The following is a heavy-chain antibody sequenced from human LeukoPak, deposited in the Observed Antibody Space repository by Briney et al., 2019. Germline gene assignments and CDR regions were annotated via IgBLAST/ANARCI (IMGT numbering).Heavy chain of an antibody. CDR3: TASSRRSWFGAFEF. J-gene: IGHJ3*01. Sequence: PGGSLRLSCVASGFDFSNHWMHWVRQAPGKGLVWVSRVHSDGRGTSYADSVKGRFTVSRDNAKNTIYLQMSSLRGEDTAVYYCTASSRRSWFGAFEFWGQGTMVIASS. CDR1: GFDFSNHW. D-gene: IGHD3-10*01. V-gene: IGHV3-74*01. CDR2: VHSDGRGT.